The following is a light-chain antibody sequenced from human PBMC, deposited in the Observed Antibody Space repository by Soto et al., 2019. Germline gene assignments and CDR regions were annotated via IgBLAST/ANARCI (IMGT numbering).Light chain of an antibody. CDR2: DAS. Sequence: EIVLTQSPATLSLSPGERATLSCRASQSVSSYLAWYPQKPGQAPRLLIYDASNRATGIPARFSGSGSGTDFTLPISSLEPADFAVYYCQQRSNWPPWTFGQGTKVEIK. J-gene: IGKJ1*01. CDR1: QSVSSY. V-gene: IGKV3-11*01. CDR3: QQRSNWPPWT.